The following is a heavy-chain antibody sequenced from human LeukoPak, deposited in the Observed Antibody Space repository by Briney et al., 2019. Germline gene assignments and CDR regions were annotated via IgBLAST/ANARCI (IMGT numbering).Heavy chain of an antibody. V-gene: IGHV3-30*18. J-gene: IGHJ4*02. CDR3: AKDRAGVVVPAAWDLDY. D-gene: IGHD2-2*01. CDR1: GFTFSSYG. CDR2: ITDDGSNK. Sequence: PGRSLRLSCAASGFTFSSYGMRWVRQAPGKGLEWVAAITDDGSNKNHADSVKGRFTISRDNSKNTLYLQMNSLRAEDTGVYYCAKDRAGVVVPAAWDLDYWGQGTLVTVSS.